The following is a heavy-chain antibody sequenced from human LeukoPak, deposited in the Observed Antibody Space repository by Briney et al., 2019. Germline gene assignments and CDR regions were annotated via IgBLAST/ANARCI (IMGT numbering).Heavy chain of an antibody. CDR1: GFTFSSYA. CDR3: ARNQRRLDY. D-gene: IGHD1-14*01. Sequence: GGSLRLSCVASGFTFSSYAMSWVRQAPGKGLELVANIKQDGSEKYYVDSVKGRFTISRDNAKNSLYLQVNSLRAEDTAVYYCARNQRRLDYWGQGTLVTVSS. CDR2: IKQDGSEK. J-gene: IGHJ4*02. V-gene: IGHV3-7*01.